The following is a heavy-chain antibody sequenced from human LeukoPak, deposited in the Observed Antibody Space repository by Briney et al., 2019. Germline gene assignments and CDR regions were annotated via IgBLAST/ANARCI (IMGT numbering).Heavy chain of an antibody. J-gene: IGHJ1*01. CDR2: ITPIFGTA. CDR1: GGTFSSYA. V-gene: IGHV1-69*13. Sequence: ASVKVSCKASGGTFSSYAISWVRQAPGQGLEWMGGITPIFGTANYAQKFQGRVTITADESTSTAYMELSSLRSEDTAVYYCARRPESSGYYFQHWGQGTLVTVSS. CDR3: ARRPESSGYYFQH. D-gene: IGHD3-22*01.